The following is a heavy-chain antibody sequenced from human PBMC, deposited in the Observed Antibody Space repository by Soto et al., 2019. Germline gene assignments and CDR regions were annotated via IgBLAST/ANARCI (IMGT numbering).Heavy chain of an antibody. CDR3: AKDMVRGVIRGDQAFDI. V-gene: IGHV3-9*01. J-gene: IGHJ3*02. CDR2: ISWNSGSI. Sequence: GGSLRLSCAASGFTFDDYAMHWVRQAPGKGLEWVSGISWNSGSIGYADSVKGRFTISRDNAKNSLYLQMNSLRAEDTALYYCAKDMVRGVIRGDQAFDIWGHGTMVTVSS. CDR1: GFTFDDYA. D-gene: IGHD3-10*01.